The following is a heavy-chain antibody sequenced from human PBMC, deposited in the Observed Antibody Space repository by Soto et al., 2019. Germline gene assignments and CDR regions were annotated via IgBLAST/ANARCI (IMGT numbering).Heavy chain of an antibody. D-gene: IGHD3-3*01. CDR3: TSTIFGVVIPGGYYYGMDV. CDR1: GFTFSSYG. J-gene: IGHJ6*02. CDR2: IWYDGSNK. V-gene: IGHV3-33*01. Sequence: GGSLRLSCAASGFTFSSYGMHWVRQAPGKGLEWVAVIWYDGSNKYYADSVKGRFTISRDNSKNTLYLQMNSLRAEDTAVYYCTSTIFGVVIPGGYYYGMDVWGQGTTVTVSS.